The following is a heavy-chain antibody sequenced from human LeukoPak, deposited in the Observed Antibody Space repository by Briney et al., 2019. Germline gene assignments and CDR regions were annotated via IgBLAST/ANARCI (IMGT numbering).Heavy chain of an antibody. CDR3: ARVTMIVVVPDI. CDR2: IYYSGST. CDR1: GGSISSSSYY. J-gene: IGHJ3*02. V-gene: IGHV4-39*07. Sequence: SETLSLTCTVSGGSISSSSYYWGWIRQPPGKGLEWIGSIYYSGSTYYNPSLKSRVTISVDTSKNQFSLKLSSVTAADTAVYYCARVTMIVVVPDIWGQGTVVTVSS. D-gene: IGHD3-22*01.